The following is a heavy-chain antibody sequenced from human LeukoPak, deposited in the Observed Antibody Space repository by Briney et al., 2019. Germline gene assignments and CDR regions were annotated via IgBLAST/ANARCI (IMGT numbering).Heavy chain of an antibody. CDR3: ARVVGPGTYYYDSSGYGDIDY. D-gene: IGHD3-22*01. CDR2: IYYSGST. CDR1: GGSISSGGYS. V-gene: IGHV4-61*08. J-gene: IGHJ4*02. Sequence: PSETLSLTCAVSGGSISSGGYSWSWIRQPPGKGLEWIGYIYYSGSTNYNPSLKSRVTISVDTSKNQFSLKLSSVTAADTAVYYCARVVGPGTYYYDSSGYGDIDYWGQGTLVTVSS.